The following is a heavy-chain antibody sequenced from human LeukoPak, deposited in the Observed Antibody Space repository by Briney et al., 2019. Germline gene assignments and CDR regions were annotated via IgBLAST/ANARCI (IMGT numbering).Heavy chain of an antibody. Sequence: GESLKISCXGSGYSFTTYWIGWVRQMPGKGLEWMGIIYPGDSDTRNSPSLQGQVTMSADKSISTAYLQWSSLKASDTAMYYCARGGYTYGPTRNFDYWGQGTLVTVSS. CDR1: GYSFTTYW. CDR3: ARGGYTYGPTRNFDY. J-gene: IGHJ4*02. CDR2: IYPGDSDT. D-gene: IGHD5-18*01. V-gene: IGHV5-51*01.